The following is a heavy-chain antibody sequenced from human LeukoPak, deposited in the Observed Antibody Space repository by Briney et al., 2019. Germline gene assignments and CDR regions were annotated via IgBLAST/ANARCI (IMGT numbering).Heavy chain of an antibody. CDR2: ISDDGRNQ. D-gene: IGHD1-26*01. J-gene: IGHJ4*02. CDR1: GFSFDSYA. V-gene: IGHV3-30*04. CDR3: ARDDGGNSGTFVDY. Sequence: GGSLRLSCAASGFSFDSYALHWVRQAPGKGLEWMALISDDGRNQYYADSVKGRFTIPRDNSKNTLYLQLNSLRTEDTAVYYCARDDGGNSGTFVDYWGQGTLVTVSS.